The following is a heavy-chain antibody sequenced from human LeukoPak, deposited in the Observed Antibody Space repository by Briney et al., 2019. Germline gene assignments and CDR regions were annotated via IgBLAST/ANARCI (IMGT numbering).Heavy chain of an antibody. CDR2: INPNSGGT. CDR3: ARDGYYYGSGSSNFDY. CDR1: GYTFTGYY. D-gene: IGHD3-10*01. V-gene: IGHV1-2*02. Sequence: ASVKLSCKASGYTFTGYYMHWVRQAPGQGLEWMGWINPNSGGTNYAQKFQGRVTMARDTSISTAYMELSRLRSDDTAVYYCARDGYYYGSGSSNFDYWGQGTLVTVSS. J-gene: IGHJ4*02.